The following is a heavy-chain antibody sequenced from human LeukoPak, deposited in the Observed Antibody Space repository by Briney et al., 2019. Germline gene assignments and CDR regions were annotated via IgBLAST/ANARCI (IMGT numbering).Heavy chain of an antibody. D-gene: IGHD3-22*01. CDR3: AKDTYYYDSSGPRWFGP. CDR1: GGSFSGYY. J-gene: IGHJ5*02. CDR2: INHSGST. V-gene: IGHV4-34*01. Sequence: SETLSLTCAVYGGSFSGYYWSWIRQPPGKGLEWIGEINHSGSTNYNPSLKSRVTVSVDTSKNQFSLKLSSVTAADTAVYYYAKDTYYYDSSGPRWFGPWGQGTLVTVSS.